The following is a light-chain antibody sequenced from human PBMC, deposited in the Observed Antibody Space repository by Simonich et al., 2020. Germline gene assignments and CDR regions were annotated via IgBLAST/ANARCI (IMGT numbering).Light chain of an antibody. CDR2: KAS. V-gene: IGKV1-5*03. CDR3: QQYNSYST. CDR1: QSISSW. Sequence: DIQMTQSPSTLSASVGDMVTITFRASQSISSWLAWYQQKPGKAPKLMIYKASSLESGVPSRFSGSGSGTEFTLTISSLQPDDFATYYCQQYNSYSTFGGGTKVEIK. J-gene: IGKJ4*01.